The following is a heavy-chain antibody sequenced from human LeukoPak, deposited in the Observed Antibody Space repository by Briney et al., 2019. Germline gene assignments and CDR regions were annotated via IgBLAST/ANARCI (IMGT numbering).Heavy chain of an antibody. CDR3: ARVFGDYFDY. CDR2: IYSGGST. J-gene: IGHJ4*02. Sequence: GGSLSLSCAASGFTVSSNYMSWVRQAPGKGLEWVSVIYSGGSTYYADSVKGRFTISRDNSKNTLYLQMNSLRAENTAVYYCARVFGDYFDYWGQGTLVTVSS. V-gene: IGHV3-66*01. D-gene: IGHD3-16*01. CDR1: GFTVSSNY.